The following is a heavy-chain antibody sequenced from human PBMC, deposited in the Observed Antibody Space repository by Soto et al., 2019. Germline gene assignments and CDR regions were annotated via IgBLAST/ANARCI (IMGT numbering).Heavy chain of an antibody. CDR3: ARELYSSVRFDP. D-gene: IGHD6-25*01. CDR2: MNPNSGNT. CDR1: GYTFTSYA. V-gene: IGHV1-8*02. Sequence: ASVKVSCKASGYTFTSYATHWVRQATGQGLEWMGWMNPNSGNTGYAQKFQGRVTMTRNTSISTAYMELSSLRSEDTAVYYCARELYSSVRFDPWGQGTLVTVSS. J-gene: IGHJ5*02.